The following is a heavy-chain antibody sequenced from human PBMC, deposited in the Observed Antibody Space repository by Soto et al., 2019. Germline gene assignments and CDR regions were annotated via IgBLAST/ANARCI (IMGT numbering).Heavy chain of an antibody. Sequence: QVQLQESGPRLVKPSGTLSLTCAVSGGSISSSNWWSWVRQPPGKGLEWIGEIYHSGSTNNNPSLKSRVTISVDKSKNQFSPKLSSMTAADTAVYYCARAAMGGSSWPFDYWGQGTLVTVSS. D-gene: IGHD6-13*01. CDR3: ARAAMGGSSWPFDY. CDR1: GGSISSSNW. V-gene: IGHV4-4*02. J-gene: IGHJ4*02. CDR2: IYHSGST.